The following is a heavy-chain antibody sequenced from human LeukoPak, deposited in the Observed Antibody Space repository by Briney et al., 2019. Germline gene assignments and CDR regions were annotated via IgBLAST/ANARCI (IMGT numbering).Heavy chain of an antibody. Sequence: SETLSLTCAVYGGSFSGYYWSWIRQPPGKGLEWIGEINHSGSTNYNPSLKSRVTISVDTSKNQFSLNLTSVTAADTAVYYCARFTPQGYGWGGYNRFDPWGQGTPVTVSS. V-gene: IGHV4-34*01. J-gene: IGHJ5*02. D-gene: IGHD3-16*01. CDR1: GGSFSGYY. CDR3: ARFTPQGYGWGGYNRFDP. CDR2: INHSGST.